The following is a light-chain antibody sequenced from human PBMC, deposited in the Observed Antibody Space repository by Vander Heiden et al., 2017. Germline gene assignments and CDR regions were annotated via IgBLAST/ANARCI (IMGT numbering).Light chain of an antibody. J-gene: IGLJ2*01. CDR1: PLSKKY. V-gene: IGLV3-10*01. Sequence: SYELTQPPSVSVSPGQTARITCSGDPLSKKYTYWYRQKSGQAPVLVSYEDAKRPSGIPERLSGSRSGTMDTLTISGAQVEDEGDYDGYSTDSSRNHSWIFGGGTKLTVL. CDR2: EDA. CDR3: YSTDSSRNHSWI.